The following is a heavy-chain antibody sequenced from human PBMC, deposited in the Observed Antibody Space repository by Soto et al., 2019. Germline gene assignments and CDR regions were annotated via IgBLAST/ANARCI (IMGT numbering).Heavy chain of an antibody. V-gene: IGHV4-30-4*01. CDR2: IYYSGST. J-gene: IGHJ2*01. D-gene: IGHD3-22*01. CDR1: GGSISSGGYY. Sequence: QVHLQESGPGLVKPSQTLSLTCTVSGGSISSGGYYWIWIRQPPGKGLAWIGYIYYSGSTYYNPSHQRRVNISADTSKNQISLNQSSVTAADTAVYYCARGGVEPRWGYDSSGHSDLWGRGTLVTVSS. CDR3: ARGGVEPRWGYDSSGHSDL.